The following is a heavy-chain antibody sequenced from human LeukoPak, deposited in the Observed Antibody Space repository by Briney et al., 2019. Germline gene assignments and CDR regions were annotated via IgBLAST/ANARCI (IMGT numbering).Heavy chain of an antibody. CDR3: ARDNSVGDNAWWFDP. D-gene: IGHD1-26*01. Sequence: ASVKVSCKASGYTSTSYYMHWVRQAPGQGLEWVGLINPTGGSTGYAQKFQGRVTMTRDMSTSTDYMELSSLRSEDTAIYYCARDNSVGDNAWWFDPWGQGTLVTVSS. CDR2: INPTGGST. V-gene: IGHV1-46*01. J-gene: IGHJ5*02. CDR1: GYTSTSYY.